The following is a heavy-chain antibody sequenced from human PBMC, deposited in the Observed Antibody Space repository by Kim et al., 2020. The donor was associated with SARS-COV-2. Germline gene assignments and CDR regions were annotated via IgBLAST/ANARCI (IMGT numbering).Heavy chain of an antibody. J-gene: IGHJ4*02. CDR3: AKDGGLGIVVVPAAIPYYFDY. V-gene: IGHV3-23*01. D-gene: IGHD2-2*02. Sequence: FTISRDNAKNTLYLQMNSLRAEDTAVYYCAKDGGLGIVVVPAAIPYYFDYWGQGTLVTVSS.